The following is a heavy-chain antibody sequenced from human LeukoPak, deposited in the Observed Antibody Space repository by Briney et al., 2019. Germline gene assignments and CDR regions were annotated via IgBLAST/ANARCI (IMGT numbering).Heavy chain of an antibody. V-gene: IGHV3-53*01. CDR3: ARRAGGYSHPYDY. D-gene: IGHD4-23*01. CDR1: GFTFSDTW. CDR2: IYSGGTT. J-gene: IGHJ4*02. Sequence: GGSLRLSCAASGFTFSDTWMHWVRQAPGKGLEWVSLIYSGGTTYYADSVKGRFTISRDNSKNTLYLQMNSLRAEDTAVYYCARRAGGYSHPYDYWGQGILVTVSS.